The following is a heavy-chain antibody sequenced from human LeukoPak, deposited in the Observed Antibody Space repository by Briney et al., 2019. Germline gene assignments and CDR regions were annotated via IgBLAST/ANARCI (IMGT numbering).Heavy chain of an antibody. CDR3: ARPVTSSWTPIDY. CDR2: IFHSGST. CDR1: GYSISSGYY. D-gene: IGHD6-13*01. Sequence: KPSETLSLTCTVSGYSISSGYYWGWIRQPPGKGLEWIGSIFHSGSTYYNPSLKSRVTISVDTSKNQFSLKLTSLTAADTAVYYCARPVTSSWTPIDYWGQGTLVTVSS. V-gene: IGHV4-38-2*02. J-gene: IGHJ4*02.